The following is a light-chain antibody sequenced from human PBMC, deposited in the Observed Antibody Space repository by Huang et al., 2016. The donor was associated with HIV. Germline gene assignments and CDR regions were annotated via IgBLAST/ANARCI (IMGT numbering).Light chain of an antibody. Sequence: DIVMTQSPDSLAVSLGERATMNCKSSQSVLYSSNNKNYLAWYQQKPGQPPKLLIYWASTRESGVPDRFSGSGSGTDFTLTISSLQAEDVAVYYCQQYYSAWTFGQGTKVEIK. CDR2: WAS. CDR1: QSVLYSSNNKNY. V-gene: IGKV4-1*01. CDR3: QQYYSAWT. J-gene: IGKJ1*01.